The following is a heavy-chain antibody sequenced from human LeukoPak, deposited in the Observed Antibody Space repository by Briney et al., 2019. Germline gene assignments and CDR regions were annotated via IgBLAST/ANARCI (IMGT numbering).Heavy chain of an antibody. CDR1: GFTFSNFW. D-gene: IGHD4-11*01. CDR3: ARDKGTVTPRGYYYYMDV. CDR2: IKQDGSDK. V-gene: IGHV3-7*01. Sequence: GGSLRLSCAASGFTFSNFWMSWVRQAPGKGLEWVAKIKQDGSDKYYVDSVKGRFTISRDNAKSSLYLQMNNQRAEDTAVYFCARDKGTVTPRGYYYYMDVWGRGTTVTVSS. J-gene: IGHJ6*03.